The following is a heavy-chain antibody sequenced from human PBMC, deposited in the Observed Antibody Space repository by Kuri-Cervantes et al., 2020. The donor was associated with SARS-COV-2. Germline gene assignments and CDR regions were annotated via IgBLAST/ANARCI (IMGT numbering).Heavy chain of an antibody. J-gene: IGHJ5*02. D-gene: IGHD6-19*01. CDR1: GGTFSSYT. CDR3: ARAVVVAASNWFDP. Sequence: SVKVSCKASGGTFSSYTISWVRQAPGQGLEWMGRIIPILGIANYAQKFQGRVTITADKSTSTAYMELSSLRSEDTAVYYCARAVVVAASNWFDPWGQGNLVPGAS. CDR2: IIPILGIA. V-gene: IGHV1-69*02.